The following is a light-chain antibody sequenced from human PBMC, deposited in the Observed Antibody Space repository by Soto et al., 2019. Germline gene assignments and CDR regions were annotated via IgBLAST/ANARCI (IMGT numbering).Light chain of an antibody. CDR1: SSDVGGYNY. J-gene: IGLJ3*02. Sequence: QSVLSQPASVSGSPGQSITISGAGTSSDVGGYNYVSWYQQHPGKAPKLMISEVSNRPSGVSNRFSGSKSGNTASLTISGLQAEDEADYYCSSYTGTSTLVFGGGTKVTVL. CDR3: SSYTGTSTLV. V-gene: IGLV2-14*01. CDR2: EVS.